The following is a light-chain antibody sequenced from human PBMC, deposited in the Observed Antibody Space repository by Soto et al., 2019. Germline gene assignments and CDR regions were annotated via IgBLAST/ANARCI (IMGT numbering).Light chain of an antibody. CDR3: QQYNNWPSLT. V-gene: IGKV3-15*01. CDR1: QSVSSN. CDR2: GAS. Sequence: EIVMTQSPATLSVSPGERATLSCRASQSVSSNLAWYQQKPGQAPRLLIFGASTRPTGIPARFSGSGSGTQFTLTISSLQSEDFAVYYCQQYNNWPSLTFGGGTKVEI. J-gene: IGKJ4*01.